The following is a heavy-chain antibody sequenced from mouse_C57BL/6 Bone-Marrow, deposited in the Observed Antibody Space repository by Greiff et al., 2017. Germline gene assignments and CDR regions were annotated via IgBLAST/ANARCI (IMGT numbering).Heavy chain of an antibody. D-gene: IGHD1-1*01. V-gene: IGHV5-4*01. J-gene: IGHJ4*01. CDR1: GFTFSSYA. Sequence: EVHLVESGGGLVKPGGSLKLSCAASGFTFSSYAMSWVRQTPEKRLEWVATISDGGSYTYYPDNVKGRFTISRDNAKNNLYLQMGHLKSEDTAMYYCARGDYYGSTYYAMDYWGQGTSVTVSS. CDR2: ISDGGSYT. CDR3: ARGDYYGSTYYAMDY.